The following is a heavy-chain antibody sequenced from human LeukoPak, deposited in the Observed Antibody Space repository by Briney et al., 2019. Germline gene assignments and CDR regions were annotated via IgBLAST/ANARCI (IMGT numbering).Heavy chain of an antibody. D-gene: IGHD3-16*02. Sequence: SETLSLTCTVYGGSFSAYYWTWIRQPPGEGLEWIGETSHTGTTNYNPSLKSRVTISTDTSKNQFSLKLTSVTAADTAVYYCARIFTFGGLIVLDAFDIWGQGTMVTVSS. CDR3: ARIFTFGGLIVLDAFDI. V-gene: IGHV4-34*01. CDR2: TSHTGTT. CDR1: GGSFSAYY. J-gene: IGHJ3*02.